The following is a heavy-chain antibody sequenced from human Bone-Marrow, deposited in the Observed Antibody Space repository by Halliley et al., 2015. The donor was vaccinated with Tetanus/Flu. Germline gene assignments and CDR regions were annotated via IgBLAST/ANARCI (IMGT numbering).Heavy chain of an antibody. CDR3: ARDPPGTAKTQGGY. Sequence: YSGGTTNYADSVKGRFTISRGNSKNALYLQMNSLRGEDTAVYYCARDPPGTAKTQGGYWGQGTLVTVSS. J-gene: IGHJ4*02. CDR2: YSGGTT. V-gene: IGHV3-66*01. D-gene: IGHD5-18*01.